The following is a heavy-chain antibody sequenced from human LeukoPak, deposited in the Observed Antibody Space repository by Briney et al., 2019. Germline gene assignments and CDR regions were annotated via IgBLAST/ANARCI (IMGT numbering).Heavy chain of an antibody. J-gene: IGHJ4*02. V-gene: IGHV4-59*07. Sequence: SDPLSLTCIVSEDPISSYYCSSLRQPPRKGLEWIGYVYYSGSNNYNPSLKSRVTISVDTSKNQFSLKLSSVTAADTAVYYCAGDARVDYDSSGYYYGWGQGTLVTVSS. D-gene: IGHD3-22*01. CDR1: EDPISSYY. CDR3: AGDARVDYDSSGYYYG. CDR2: VYYSGSN.